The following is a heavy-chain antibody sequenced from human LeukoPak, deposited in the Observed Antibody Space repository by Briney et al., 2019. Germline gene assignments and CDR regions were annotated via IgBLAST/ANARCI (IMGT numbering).Heavy chain of an antibody. CDR1: GFIFSSYG. Sequence: PGGSLRLSCAASGFIFSSYGMHWVRQAPGKGLEWVAFIRYDGSDKTYADFVKGRFTISRDNSRNTLYLQINGLRAEDTAVYYCAKNSDGLAAVGNWGQGTLVTVSS. CDR2: IRYDGSDK. J-gene: IGHJ4*02. V-gene: IGHV3-30*02. CDR3: AKNSDGLAAVGN. D-gene: IGHD6-13*01.